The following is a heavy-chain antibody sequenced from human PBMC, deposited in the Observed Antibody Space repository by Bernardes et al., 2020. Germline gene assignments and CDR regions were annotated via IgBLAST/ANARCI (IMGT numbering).Heavy chain of an antibody. CDR1: GFTVSSNY. J-gene: IGHJ6*04. Sequence: GGSLRLSCAASGFTVSSNYMSWVRQAPGKGLEWVSVIYSGGSTHYADSVKGRFTISRDNSKNTLYLQMNSLRAEDTAVYYCARDLGAAAENYYYGMDVWGKGTTVTVSS. CDR2: IYSGGST. D-gene: IGHD6-13*01. CDR3: ARDLGAAAENYYYGMDV. V-gene: IGHV3-53*01.